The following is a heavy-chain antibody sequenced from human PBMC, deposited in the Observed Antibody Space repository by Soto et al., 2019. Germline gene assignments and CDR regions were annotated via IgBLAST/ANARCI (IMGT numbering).Heavy chain of an antibody. CDR3: ALTRRLPQEGFDY. CDR2: IYYSGST. Sequence: SETLSLTCTVSGGSISSSSYYWGWIRQPPGKGLEWIGSIYYSGSTYYNPSLKSRVTISVDTSKNQFSLKLSSVTAADTAVYYCALTRRLPQEGFDYWGQGTLVTVSS. CDR1: GGSISSSSYY. V-gene: IGHV4-39*01. J-gene: IGHJ4*02. D-gene: IGHD6-25*01.